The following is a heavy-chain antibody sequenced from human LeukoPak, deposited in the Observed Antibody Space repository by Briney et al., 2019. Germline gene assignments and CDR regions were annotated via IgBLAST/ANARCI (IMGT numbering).Heavy chain of an antibody. CDR1: GFTFSSYG. D-gene: IGHD2-2*01. V-gene: IGHV3-30*02. Sequence: GGSLRLSCAASGFTFSSYGMHWVRQAPGKGLEWVTFIQYDGSNKYYADSVKGRFTISRDNSKNTLYLQMNSLRAEDTAVYYCASDIVVVPAAVDYWGQGTLVTVSS. CDR2: IQYDGSNK. J-gene: IGHJ4*02. CDR3: ASDIVVVPAAVDY.